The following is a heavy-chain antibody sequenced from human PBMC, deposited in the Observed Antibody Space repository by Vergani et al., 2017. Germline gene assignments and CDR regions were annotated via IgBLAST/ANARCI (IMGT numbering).Heavy chain of an antibody. J-gene: IGHJ5*02. D-gene: IGHD3-3*01. Sequence: EVQLLESGGDLVQPGGSLRPSCAASGFSFTTYAMSWVRQAPGKGLEWVSTINTNGDYTRYGDSVKGRFTISRDNSKSTLYLQMNSLRAEDTAIYYCARARKFRFGVVWENWFDPWGQGTLVTVSS. V-gene: IGHV3-23*01. CDR3: ARARKFRFGVVWENWFDP. CDR2: INTNGDYT. CDR1: GFSFTTYA.